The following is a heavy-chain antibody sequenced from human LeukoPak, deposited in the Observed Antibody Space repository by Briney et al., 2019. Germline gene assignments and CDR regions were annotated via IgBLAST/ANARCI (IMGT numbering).Heavy chain of an antibody. D-gene: IGHD1-26*01. Sequence: GGSLRLSCAASGFTFSSYAMHWVRQAPGKGLEWVAVISYDGSNKYYADSVKGRFTISRDNSKNTLYLQMNSLRAEDTAVYYCARETYSGSYVFSYYYYMDVWGKGTTVTISS. V-gene: IGHV3-30*04. CDR1: GFTFSSYA. CDR2: ISYDGSNK. CDR3: ARETYSGSYVFSYYYYMDV. J-gene: IGHJ6*03.